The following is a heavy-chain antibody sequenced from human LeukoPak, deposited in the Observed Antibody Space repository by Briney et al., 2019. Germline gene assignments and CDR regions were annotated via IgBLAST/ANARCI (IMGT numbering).Heavy chain of an antibody. Sequence: PSETLSLTCTVSGGSISSSSYYWGWIRQPPGKGLEWIGSIYYSGSTYYNPSLKSRVTISVDTSKNQFSLKLSSVTAADTAVYYCARDKVPGDYWGQGILVTVSS. CDR2: IYYSGST. J-gene: IGHJ4*02. D-gene: IGHD7-27*01. V-gene: IGHV4-39*07. CDR1: GGSISSSSYY. CDR3: ARDKVPGDY.